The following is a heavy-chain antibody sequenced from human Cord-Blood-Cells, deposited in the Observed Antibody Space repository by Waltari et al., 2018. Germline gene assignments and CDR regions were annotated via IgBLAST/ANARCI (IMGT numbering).Heavy chain of an antibody. D-gene: IGHD3-10*01. J-gene: IGHJ4*02. Sequence: QVQLQESGPGLVTPSETLSLPCTVSGGSISSYYWSWIRQPPGKGLEWIGYIYYSGSTNYNPSLKSRVTISVDTSKNQFSLKLSSVTAADTAVYYCAGWFRELFDYWGQGTLVTVSS. CDR3: AGWFRELFDY. CDR2: IYYSGST. CDR1: GGSISSYY. V-gene: IGHV4-59*08.